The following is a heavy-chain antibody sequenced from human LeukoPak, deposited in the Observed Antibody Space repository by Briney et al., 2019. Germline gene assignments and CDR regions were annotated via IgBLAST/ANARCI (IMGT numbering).Heavy chain of an antibody. CDR1: GYSFTSYW. CDR2: IYPGDSDT. D-gene: IGHD3-10*01. J-gene: IGHJ3*02. CDR3: ARLSGSYYSADAFDI. Sequence: GESLKISCKGSGYSFTSYWIGWVRQMPGKGLEWMGIIYPGDSDTRYSPSFQGQVTISADKSISTAYLQWSSLKASDTAMYYCARLSGSYYSADAFDIWGQGTMVTVSS. V-gene: IGHV5-51*01.